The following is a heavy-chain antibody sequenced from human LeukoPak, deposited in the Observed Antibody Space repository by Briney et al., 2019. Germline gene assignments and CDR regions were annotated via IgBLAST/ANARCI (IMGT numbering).Heavy chain of an antibody. V-gene: IGHV3-11*05. CDR2: ISSSSSYT. J-gene: IGHJ5*01. CDR1: GFTFSDYY. D-gene: IGHD3-22*01. Sequence: GGSLRLSCAASGFTFSDYYMSWIRQAPGKGLEWVSYISSSSSYTNYADSVKGRFTISRDNSKDSLYLQMSSLRSEDTALYYRARESDSSGWYDSWGQGTLVTVSS. CDR3: ARESDSSGWYDS.